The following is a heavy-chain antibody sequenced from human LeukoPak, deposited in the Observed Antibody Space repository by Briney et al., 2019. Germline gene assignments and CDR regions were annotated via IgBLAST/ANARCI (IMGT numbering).Heavy chain of an antibody. J-gene: IGHJ4*02. CDR1: GGSISSSSYY. CDR3: AREKYCSSTSCYDYFDY. CDR2: IYYSGST. Sequence: SETLSLTCTVSGGSISSSSYYWGWIRQPPGEGLEWIGSIYYSGSTYYNPSLKSRVTISVDTSKNQFSLKLSSVTAADTAVYHCAREKYCSSTSCYDYFDYWGQGTLVTVSS. V-gene: IGHV4-39*07. D-gene: IGHD2-2*01.